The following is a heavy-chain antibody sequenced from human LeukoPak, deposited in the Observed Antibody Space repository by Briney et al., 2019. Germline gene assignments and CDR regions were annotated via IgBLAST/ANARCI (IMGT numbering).Heavy chain of an antibody. CDR1: GFTFSSYG. Sequence: GSLRLSCAASGFTFSSYGMHWVRQAPGKGLEWVAVIWYDGSNKYYADSVKGRFTISRDNSKNTLYLQMNSLRAEDTAVYYCARGWYYYDSSGYYYLDYWGQGTLVTVSS. D-gene: IGHD3-22*01. CDR2: IWYDGSNK. CDR3: ARGWYYYDSSGYYYLDY. J-gene: IGHJ4*02. V-gene: IGHV3-33*01.